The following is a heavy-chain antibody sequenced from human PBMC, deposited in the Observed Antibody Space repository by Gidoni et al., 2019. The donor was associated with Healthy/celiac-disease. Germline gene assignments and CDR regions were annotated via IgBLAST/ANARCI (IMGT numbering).Heavy chain of an antibody. CDR1: GGSISSGGYY. V-gene: IGHV4-31*03. Sequence: QVQLQESGPGLVKPSQTLSLTCTVSGGSISSGGYYWSWLRQHPGKGLEWIGYIYFSGSTYYNPSLKSRVTISVDTSKNQFSRKLSSVTAADTAVYYGARDSPGHSYGIDYWGQGTLVTVSS. CDR3: ARDSPGHSYGIDY. CDR2: IYFSGST. J-gene: IGHJ4*02. D-gene: IGHD5-18*01.